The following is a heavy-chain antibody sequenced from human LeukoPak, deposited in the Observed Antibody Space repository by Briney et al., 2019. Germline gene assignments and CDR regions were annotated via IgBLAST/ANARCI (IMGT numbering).Heavy chain of an antibody. Sequence: GGSLRLSCAASGFTFNDYGMSWVRQGPGKGLEWVSGINWNGGTTGYADSVRGRFNISRDNAKNSLYLQMNSLRAEDTALYYCARAKHYYDSSNYVWGQGTLVTVSS. CDR3: ARAKHYYDSSNYV. D-gene: IGHD3-22*01. CDR1: GFTFNDYG. CDR2: INWNGGTT. J-gene: IGHJ4*02. V-gene: IGHV3-20*04.